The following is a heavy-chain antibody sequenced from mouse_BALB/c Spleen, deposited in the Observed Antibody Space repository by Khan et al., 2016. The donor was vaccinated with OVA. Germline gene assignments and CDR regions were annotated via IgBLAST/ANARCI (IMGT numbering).Heavy chain of an antibody. CDR2: IWGDGNT. CDR1: GFSLTSYG. CDR3: AKDRGYYAVDY. Sequence: QVQLKESGPGLVAPSQSLSITCTVSGFSLTSYGVSWVRQPPGKGLERLGVIWGDGNTNFHSALRSRLSISKDKSMSQVYLKRNSLQNDETATYYCAKDRGYYAVDYWGQGTSVTVSS. V-gene: IGHV2-3*01. J-gene: IGHJ4*01.